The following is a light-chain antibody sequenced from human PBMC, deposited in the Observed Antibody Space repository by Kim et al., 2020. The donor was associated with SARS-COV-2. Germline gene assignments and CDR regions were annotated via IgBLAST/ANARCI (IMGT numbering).Light chain of an antibody. Sequence: SSELTQDPAVSVALGQTVRITCQGDSLRSYYASWYQQKPGQAPVRVIYGKNNRPSWIPDRFSGSSSGNTASLTITGAQAEDEADYYCNSWDSSGNHNWVFGGGTKLTVL. J-gene: IGLJ3*02. CDR2: GKN. CDR3: NSWDSSGNHNWV. V-gene: IGLV3-19*02. CDR1: SLRSYY.